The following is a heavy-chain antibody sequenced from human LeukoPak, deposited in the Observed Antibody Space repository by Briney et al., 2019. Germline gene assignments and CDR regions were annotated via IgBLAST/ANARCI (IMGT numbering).Heavy chain of an antibody. CDR2: ISWNSGSI. CDR3: ARTVYSNYVWFDP. V-gene: IGHV3-9*01. J-gene: IGHJ5*02. D-gene: IGHD4-11*01. Sequence: GRSLRLSCAASGLTFDDYAMHWVRQAPGKGLEWVSGISWNSGSIGYADSVKGRFTISRDNAKNSLYLQMNSLRAEDTALYYCARTVYSNYVWFDPWGQGTLVTVSS. CDR1: GLTFDDYA.